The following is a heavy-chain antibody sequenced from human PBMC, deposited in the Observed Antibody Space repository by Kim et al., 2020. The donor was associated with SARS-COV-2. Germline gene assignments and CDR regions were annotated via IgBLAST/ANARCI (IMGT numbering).Heavy chain of an antibody. CDR3: ASSGSATLADDAFDI. J-gene: IGHJ3*02. Sequence: SETLSLTCAVYGGSFSGYYWSWIRQPPGKGLEWIGEINHSGSTNYNPSLKSRVTISVDTSKNQFSLKLSSVTAADTAVYYCASSGSATLADDAFDIWGQGTMVTVSS. CDR1: GGSFSGYY. V-gene: IGHV4-34*01. D-gene: IGHD3-22*01. CDR2: INHSGST.